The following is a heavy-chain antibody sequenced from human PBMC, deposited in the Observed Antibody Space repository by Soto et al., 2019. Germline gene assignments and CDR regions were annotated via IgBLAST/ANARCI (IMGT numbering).Heavy chain of an antibody. Sequence: EVQLVESGGGLVQPGGSLRLSCATSGFILSDCAMNWVRQAPGKGLEWVSYISSSSSVIDYADSVKGRFTVSRDNVRNSLYLQMNSLRAEDTAVYYCARDLSWGSNWYYYMDVWGKGTTVTVSS. CDR2: ISSSSSVI. CDR3: ARDLSWGSNWYYYMDV. CDR1: GFILSDCA. J-gene: IGHJ6*03. V-gene: IGHV3-48*01. D-gene: IGHD7-27*01.